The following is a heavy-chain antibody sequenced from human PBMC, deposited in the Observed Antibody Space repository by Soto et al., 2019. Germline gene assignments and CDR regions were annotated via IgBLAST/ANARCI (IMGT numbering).Heavy chain of an antibody. CDR3: ARVGYNESSDYLSNWFDP. J-gene: IGHJ5*02. D-gene: IGHD3-22*01. CDR2: IDPSDSYT. V-gene: IGHV5-10-1*01. Sequence: GESLKISCKGSGYSFTSYWISWVRQMPGKGLEWMGRIDPSDSYTNYSPSFQGHVTISADKSISTAYLQWSSLKASDTAVYYCARVGYNESSDYLSNWFDPWGQGTLVTVYS. CDR1: GYSFTSYW.